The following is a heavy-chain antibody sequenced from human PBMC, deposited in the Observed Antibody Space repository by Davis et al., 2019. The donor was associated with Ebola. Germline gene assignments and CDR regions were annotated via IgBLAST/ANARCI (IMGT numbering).Heavy chain of an antibody. J-gene: IGHJ5*02. Sequence: AASVKVSCKASGHTFTSYYMHWVRQAPGQGLEWMGIINASGGSTSYAQKLQGRVTMTTDTSTSTVYMELSSLKASDTAMYYCARITMVRGPSPWGQGTLVTVSS. CDR1: GHTFTSYY. CDR3: ARITMVRGPSP. V-gene: IGHV1-46*04. CDR2: INASGGST. D-gene: IGHD3-10*01.